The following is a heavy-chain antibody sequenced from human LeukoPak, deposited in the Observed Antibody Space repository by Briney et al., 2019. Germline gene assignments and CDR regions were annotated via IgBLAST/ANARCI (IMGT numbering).Heavy chain of an antibody. D-gene: IGHD3-10*01. J-gene: IGHJ4*02. CDR1: GGSISSSNYY. Sequence: SETLSLTCTVSGGSISSSNYYWGWIRQPPGKGLEWIGSIYYSGSTYYNPSLKSRVTISVDTSKNQFSLKLSSVTAADTAVYYCARHLYVSGSPFDYWGRGTLVTVSP. V-gene: IGHV4-39*01. CDR2: IYYSGST. CDR3: ARHLYVSGSPFDY.